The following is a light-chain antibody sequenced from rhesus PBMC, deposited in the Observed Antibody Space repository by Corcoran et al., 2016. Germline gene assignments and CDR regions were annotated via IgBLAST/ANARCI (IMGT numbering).Light chain of an antibody. CDR1: QSISSW. CDR3: LQDSSSPYS. Sequence: DIQMTQSPSSLSASVGDTVTITCRASQSISSWLDWYQQKPGKAPKHLIYKASSLQSGGPARFSVMGSGTDLTLTISSLQPEDCATYSCLQDSSSPYSFGQGTKVEIK. CDR2: KAS. V-gene: IGKV1-22*01. J-gene: IGKJ2*01.